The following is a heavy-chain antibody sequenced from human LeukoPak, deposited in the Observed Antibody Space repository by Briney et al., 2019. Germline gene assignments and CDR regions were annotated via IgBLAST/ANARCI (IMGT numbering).Heavy chain of an antibody. CDR2: IYYSGST. Sequence: PSETLSLTCTVSGDSISSGRYYWSWVRQPPGKGLEWIGSIYYSGSTYYNPSLKSRVTISVDRSKNQFSLKLSSVTAADTAVYYCAREGEGALFDYWGQGTLVTVSS. D-gene: IGHD1-26*01. CDR3: AREGEGALFDY. CDR1: GDSISSGRYY. V-gene: IGHV4-39*07. J-gene: IGHJ4*02.